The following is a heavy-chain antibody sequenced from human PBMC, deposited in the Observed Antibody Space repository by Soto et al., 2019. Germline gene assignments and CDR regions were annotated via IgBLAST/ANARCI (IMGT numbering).Heavy chain of an antibody. CDR2: IYYSGST. J-gene: IGHJ5*02. V-gene: IGHV4-59*01. D-gene: IGHD5-12*01. CDR1: GGSISSYY. CDR3: ARDIEWLRLRWFDP. Sequence: SETLSLTCTVSGGSISSYYWSWIRQPPGKGLEWIGYIYYSGSTNYNPSLKSRVTISVDTSKNQFSLKLSSVTAADTAVYYCARDIEWLRLRWFDPWGQGTLVTV.